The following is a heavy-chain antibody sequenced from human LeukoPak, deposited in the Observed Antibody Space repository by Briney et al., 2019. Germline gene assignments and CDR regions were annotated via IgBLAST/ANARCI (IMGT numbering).Heavy chain of an antibody. CDR1: GFTFSIYA. V-gene: IGHV3-23*01. CDR2: ISGSGGST. CDR3: AKDPTPYYYDSSGYRDY. Sequence: GGSLRLSCAASGFTFSIYAMRLVRQAPGKGLEWVSAISGSGGSTYYADSVKGRFTISRDNSKNTLYLQMNSLRAEDTAVYYCAKDPTPYYYDSSGYRDYWGQGTLVTVSS. D-gene: IGHD3-22*01. J-gene: IGHJ4*02.